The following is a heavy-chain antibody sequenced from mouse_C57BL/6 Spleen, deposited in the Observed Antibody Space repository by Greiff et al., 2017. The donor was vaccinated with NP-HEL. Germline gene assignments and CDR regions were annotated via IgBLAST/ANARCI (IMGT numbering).Heavy chain of an antibody. Sequence: DVKLVESGGGLVKPGGSLKLSCAASGFTFSSYAMSWVRQTPEKRLEWVATISDGGSYTYYPDNVKGRFTISRDNAKNNLYLQMSHLKSEDTAMYYCARDHDGYYFYWYFDVWGTGTTVTVSS. CDR1: GFTFSSYA. J-gene: IGHJ1*03. CDR2: ISDGGSYT. CDR3: ARDHDGYYFYWYFDV. D-gene: IGHD2-3*01. V-gene: IGHV5-4*01.